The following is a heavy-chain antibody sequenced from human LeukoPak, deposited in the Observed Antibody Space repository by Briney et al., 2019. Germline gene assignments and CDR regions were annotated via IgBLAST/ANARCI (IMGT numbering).Heavy chain of an antibody. Sequence: GASVKVSCKASGYTFTCYYMHLVRQAPGQGLEWMGRINPNSGGTNYAQKFQGRVTMTRDTSISTAYMELSKLRSDDTAVYYCARALSGDYEYWGQGTLVTVSS. J-gene: IGHJ4*02. CDR2: INPNSGGT. CDR3: ARALSGDYEY. D-gene: IGHD4-17*01. V-gene: IGHV1-2*06. CDR1: GYTFTCYY.